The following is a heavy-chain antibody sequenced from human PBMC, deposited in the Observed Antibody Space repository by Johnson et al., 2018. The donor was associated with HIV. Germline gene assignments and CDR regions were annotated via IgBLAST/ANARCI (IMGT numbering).Heavy chain of an antibody. CDR2: ARNEANSTTM. J-gene: IGHJ3*01. CDR1: GFTFSDYF. Sequence: VQLVESGGGLVQPGGSLRLSCDTSGFTFSDYFIDWVRQAPGRGREWLGRARNEANSTTMDYAAFVRGEFSISRDHEKTSVFLQLNSLKTEDTAVYYCARGYGVYATSFEVWGQGTVVAVSS. CDR3: ARGYGVYATSFEV. D-gene: IGHD5/OR15-5a*01. V-gene: IGHV3-72*01.